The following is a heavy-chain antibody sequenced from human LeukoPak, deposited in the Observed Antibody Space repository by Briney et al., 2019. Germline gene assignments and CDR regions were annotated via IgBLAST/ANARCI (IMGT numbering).Heavy chain of an antibody. J-gene: IGHJ3*01. CDR2: LYSGGNT. CDR3: TKSGPPDPF. V-gene: IGHV3-53*01. CDR1: GLTVNFND. D-gene: IGHD3-10*01. Sequence: GGSLRLSCAVSGLTVNFNDMSWVRQAPGKRLEWVSVLYSGGNTHYADSVKGRFTISRDNSKNTLYLQMNSLRAEDTAMYYCTKSGPPDPFWGQGTMVTVSS.